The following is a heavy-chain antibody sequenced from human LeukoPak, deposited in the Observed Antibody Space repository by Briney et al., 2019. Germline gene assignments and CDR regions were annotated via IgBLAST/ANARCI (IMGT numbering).Heavy chain of an antibody. CDR3: ARGVRHYCSSTSCYWVHWFDP. Sequence: GGSLRLSCAASGFTFSSYAMHWVRQAPGKGLEWVAVISYDGSNKYYADSVKGRFTISRDNSKNTLYLQMNSLRAEDTAVYYCARGVRHYCSSTSCYWVHWFDPWGQGTLVTVSS. D-gene: IGHD2-2*01. J-gene: IGHJ5*02. CDR1: GFTFSSYA. CDR2: ISYDGSNK. V-gene: IGHV3-30-3*01.